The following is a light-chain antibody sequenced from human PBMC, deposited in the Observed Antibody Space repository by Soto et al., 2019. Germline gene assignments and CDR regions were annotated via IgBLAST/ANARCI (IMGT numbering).Light chain of an antibody. V-gene: IGLV2-14*01. CDR1: SSDVGSYDF. Sequence: QSVLTQPASVSGSPGQSITMSCTGTSSDVGSYDFVSWYQQHPGKAPKLLIYEVSNRPSGVSARFSGSKSDNTASLTISGLQAADGADYFGSSYSSSTVRYVFGSGTSSPS. J-gene: IGLJ1*01. CDR2: EVS. CDR3: SSYSSSTVRYV.